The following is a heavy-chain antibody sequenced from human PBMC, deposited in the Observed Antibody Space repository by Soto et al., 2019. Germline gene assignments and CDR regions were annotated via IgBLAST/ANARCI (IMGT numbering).Heavy chain of an antibody. D-gene: IGHD1-1*01. Sequence: EVQLLESGGGLVQPGGSLRLSCAASGFTFSSYAMSWVRQAPGKGLEWVSAISGSGGSTYYADSVKGRFTISRDNSKNTLYLQMNSLRAEDTAVYYCAKRLGERSFIPSGQDYWGQGTLVTVSS. J-gene: IGHJ4*02. CDR2: ISGSGGST. CDR1: GFTFSSYA. CDR3: AKRLGERSFIPSGQDY. V-gene: IGHV3-23*01.